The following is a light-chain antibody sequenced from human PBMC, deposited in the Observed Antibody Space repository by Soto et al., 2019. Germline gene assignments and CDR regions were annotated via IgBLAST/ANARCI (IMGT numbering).Light chain of an antibody. Sequence: QSALTQPASVSGSPGQSITISCTGTSSDVGGYNYVSWYQHHPGKAPKLMIYEVNNRPSGLSNRFSGSKSGSTASLTISGLQPEDEADYYCSSFTSSSTLVFGGGTKVTVL. CDR3: SSFTSSSTLV. J-gene: IGLJ2*01. CDR2: EVN. CDR1: SSDVGGYNY. V-gene: IGLV2-14*01.